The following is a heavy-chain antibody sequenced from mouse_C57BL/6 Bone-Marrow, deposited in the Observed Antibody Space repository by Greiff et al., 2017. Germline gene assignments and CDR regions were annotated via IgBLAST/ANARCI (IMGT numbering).Heavy chain of an antibody. J-gene: IGHJ4*01. Sequence: EVKLEESGGGLVKPGGSLKLSCAASGFTFSDYGMHWVRQAPEKGLEWVAYISSGSSTIYYADTVKGRFTISRDNAKNTLFLQMTSLRSEDTAMYYCEGGYAMDYWGQGTSVTVSS. D-gene: IGHD1-1*02. V-gene: IGHV5-17*01. CDR2: ISSGSSTI. CDR3: EGGYAMDY. CDR1: GFTFSDYG.